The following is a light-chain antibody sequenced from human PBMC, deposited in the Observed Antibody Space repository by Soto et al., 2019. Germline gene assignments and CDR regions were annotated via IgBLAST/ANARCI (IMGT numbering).Light chain of an antibody. J-gene: IGLJ1*01. CDR2: HVS. CDR1: SGDVGAYNF. V-gene: IGLV2-14*03. CDR3: SSYAGSDTFV. Sequence: QSALTQPASVSGSPRQSITISCTGTSGDVGAYNFVSWYQQHPGKAPKLIIYHVSDRPSGFSSRFSGSKSGNSASLTISGLHAEDEADYYCSSYAGSDTFVFGTGTKVTVL.